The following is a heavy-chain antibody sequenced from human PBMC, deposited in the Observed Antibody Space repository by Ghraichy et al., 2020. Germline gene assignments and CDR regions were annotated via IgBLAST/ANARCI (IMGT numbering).Heavy chain of an antibody. CDR3: ARVVELPPRGATAFDI. V-gene: IGHV1-69*13. Sequence: SVKVSCKASGGTFSSYAISWVRQAPGQGLEWMGGIIPIFGTANYAQKFQGRVTITADESTSTAYMELSSLRSEDTAVYYCARVVELPPRGATAFDIWGQGKMVNVSS. D-gene: IGHD1-7*01. CDR1: GGTFSSYA. CDR2: IIPIFGTA. J-gene: IGHJ3*02.